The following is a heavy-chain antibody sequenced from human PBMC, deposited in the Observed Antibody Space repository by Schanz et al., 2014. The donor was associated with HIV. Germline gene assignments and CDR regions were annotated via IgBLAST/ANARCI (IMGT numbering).Heavy chain of an antibody. J-gene: IGHJ6*02. CDR2: FSGSGGST. CDR3: RAWLLGDRMDV. V-gene: IGHV3-23*04. D-gene: IGHD3-22*01. CDR1: GFTFSSYA. Sequence: VQVVESGGGVVQPGRSLRLSCAASGFTFSSYAMSWVRQAPGKGLEWVSGFSGSGGSTYYADSVKGRFTISRDISRNTIYLQMNGLRDEDTAVYYCRAWLLGDRMDVWGQGTTVAVSS.